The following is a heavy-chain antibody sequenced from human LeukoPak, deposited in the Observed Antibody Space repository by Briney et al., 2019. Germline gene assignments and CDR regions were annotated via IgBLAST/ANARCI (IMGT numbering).Heavy chain of an antibody. D-gene: IGHD3-10*01. Sequence: PGGSLRLPCAASAFTFNHDWLSWVRQAPGKGLEWVGRIKGKTDGETTDYATPVKGRFIISRDDSKDTLYLQMNSLKTEDTAVYYCTTEGYYVSGIYWGQGTLVTVSS. V-gene: IGHV3-15*01. CDR2: IKGKTDGETT. J-gene: IGHJ4*02. CDR3: TTEGYYVSGIY. CDR1: AFTFNHDW.